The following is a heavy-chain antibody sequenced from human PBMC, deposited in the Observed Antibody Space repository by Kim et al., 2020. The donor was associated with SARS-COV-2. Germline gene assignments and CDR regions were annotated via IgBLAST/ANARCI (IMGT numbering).Heavy chain of an antibody. Sequence: ASVKVSCKASGYTFTSYAMNWVRQAPGQGLEWMGWINTNTGNPTYAQGFTGRFVFSLDTSVSTAYLQISSLKAEDTAVYYCARVRGTIFGVVIIGGWFDPWGRRTLVTVSS. J-gene: IGHJ5*02. D-gene: IGHD3-3*01. CDR1: GYTFTSYA. CDR3: ARVRGTIFGVVIIGGWFDP. V-gene: IGHV7-4-1*02. CDR2: INTNTGNP.